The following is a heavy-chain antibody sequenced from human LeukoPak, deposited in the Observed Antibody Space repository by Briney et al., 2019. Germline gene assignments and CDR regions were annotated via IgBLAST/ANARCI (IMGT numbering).Heavy chain of an antibody. J-gene: IGHJ5*02. D-gene: IGHD3-22*01. CDR3: VRDRRVVVSNWFDP. Sequence: HPGGSLRLSCAASGFTFSSYDMHWVRQAPGKGLVWVSRINSDGSSTTYADSVKGRFTISRDNAKNTLYLQMNSLRVEDTAVYYCVRDRRVVVSNWFDPWGQGTLVTVSS. CDR2: INSDGSST. CDR1: GFTFSSYD. V-gene: IGHV3-74*01.